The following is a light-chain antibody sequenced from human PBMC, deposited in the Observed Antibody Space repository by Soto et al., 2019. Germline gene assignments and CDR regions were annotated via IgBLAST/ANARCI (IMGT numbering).Light chain of an antibody. Sequence: QSVLTQPPSASGTPGQGLTISCAGSSSNIGSNTVNWYQQLPGSAPKLLIYSNDQRPSGVPDRFSGSKSDTSASLAISGLQSEEEADYFCSEWDDSLNGVVFGGGTKVTVL. CDR1: SSNIGSNT. V-gene: IGLV1-44*01. CDR3: SEWDDSLNGVV. J-gene: IGLJ2*01. CDR2: SND.